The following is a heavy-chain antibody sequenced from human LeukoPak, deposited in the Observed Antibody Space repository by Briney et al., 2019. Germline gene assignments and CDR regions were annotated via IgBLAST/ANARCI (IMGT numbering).Heavy chain of an antibody. CDR2: ISAYNGNT. D-gene: IGHD1-26*01. CDR3: ARDLVGATPPDY. CDR1: GYTLTSYG. Sequence: ASVKVSCKASGYTLTSYGISWVRQAPGQGLEWMGWISAYNGNTNYAQKLQGRVTMTTDTSTSTAYMELRSLRSDDTAVYYCARDLVGATPPDYWGQGTLVTVSS. J-gene: IGHJ4*02. V-gene: IGHV1-18*01.